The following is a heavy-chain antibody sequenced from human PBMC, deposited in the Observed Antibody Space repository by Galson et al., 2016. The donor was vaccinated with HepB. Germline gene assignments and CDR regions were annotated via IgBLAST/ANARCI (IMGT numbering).Heavy chain of an antibody. J-gene: IGHJ2*01. CDR2: IYPGDSDT. V-gene: IGHV5-51*01. CDR1: GYSFNNYW. D-gene: IGHD2-8*02. CDR3: ARRRGCEGGYSGCRYFDL. Sequence: QSGAEVKRPGESLKISCQASGYSFNNYWIAWVCQMPGRGLEWMGIIYPGDSDTRYSPSFQGQVTISVDTSISPAYLQWSSLEASDTAMYFCARRRGCEGGYSGCRYFDLWGRGTLVFVSS.